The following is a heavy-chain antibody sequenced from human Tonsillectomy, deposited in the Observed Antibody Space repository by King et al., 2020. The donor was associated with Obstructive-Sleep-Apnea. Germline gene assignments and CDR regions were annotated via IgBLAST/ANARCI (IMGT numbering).Heavy chain of an antibody. J-gene: IGHJ6*02. CDR2: IYYSGST. D-gene: IGHD6-25*01. Sequence: QLQESGPGLVKPSETLSLTCTVTGGSISSSSYYWGWIRQPPGKGLGWIGSIYYSGSTYSNPSLKSRVTISVDTYKNQFSLKLSSVTAADTAVYYCARDVRPKRFYYYGMDVWGQGTTVTVSS. V-gene: IGHV4-39*07. CDR3: ARDVRPKRFYYYGMDV. CDR1: GGSISSSSYY.